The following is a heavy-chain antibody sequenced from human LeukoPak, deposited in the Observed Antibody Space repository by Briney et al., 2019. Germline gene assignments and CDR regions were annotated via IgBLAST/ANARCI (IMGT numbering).Heavy chain of an antibody. Sequence: QPGGSLRLSCAASGFTFSSYWMHWVRQAPGKGLVWVSRINSDGSSTSYADSVKGRFTISRDNAKNTLYLQMNSLRAEDTAVYYCAREAGVRRGSGSYNWFDPWGQGTLVTVSS. CDR2: INSDGSST. CDR1: GFTFSSYW. J-gene: IGHJ5*02. D-gene: IGHD3-10*01. V-gene: IGHV3-74*01. CDR3: AREAGVRRGSGSYNWFDP.